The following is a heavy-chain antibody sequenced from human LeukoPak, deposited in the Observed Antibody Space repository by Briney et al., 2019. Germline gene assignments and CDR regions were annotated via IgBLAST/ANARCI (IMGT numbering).Heavy chain of an antibody. CDR3: ARQFRYCGGDCYDAFDI. Sequence: GQSLKISCKGSGNSFTTNWVGWVRQMPGKGLEWMGIIYPGDSDTRYSPSFQGQVTISADKSISTAYLQWSSLKASDTAMYYCARQFRYCGGDCYDAFDIWGQGTMVTVSS. CDR2: IYPGDSDT. V-gene: IGHV5-51*01. J-gene: IGHJ3*02. D-gene: IGHD2-21*02. CDR1: GNSFTTNW.